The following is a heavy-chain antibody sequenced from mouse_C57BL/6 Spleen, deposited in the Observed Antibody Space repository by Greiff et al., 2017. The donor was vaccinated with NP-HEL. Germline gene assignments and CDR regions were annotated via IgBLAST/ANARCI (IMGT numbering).Heavy chain of an antibody. D-gene: IGHD1-1*01. Sequence: VQLQQSGADLAKPGASVKLSCTASGYTFTSYWMHWVKQRPGQGLEWIGYINPSSGYTKYNQKFKDKSTLTADKSSSTAYMQLSSLTYEDSAVDYCARGAVVAMYFDGWGTGTTVTVSS. V-gene: IGHV1-7*01. J-gene: IGHJ1*03. CDR1: GYTFTSYW. CDR2: INPSSGYT. CDR3: ARGAVVAMYFDG.